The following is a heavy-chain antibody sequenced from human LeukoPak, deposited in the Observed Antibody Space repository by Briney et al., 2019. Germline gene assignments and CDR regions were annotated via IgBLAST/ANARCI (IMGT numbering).Heavy chain of an antibody. CDR1: GGSISSYY. D-gene: IGHD3-22*01. CDR2: IYYSGST. Sequence: SETLSLTCTVSGGSISSYYWSWIRQPPGKGLEWIGYIYYSGSTNYNPSLKSRVTISVDTSKNQFSLKLSSVTAADTAVYYCARPFYDSSGYYYWGQGTLVTVSS. V-gene: IGHV4-59*01. CDR3: ARPFYDSSGYYY. J-gene: IGHJ4*02.